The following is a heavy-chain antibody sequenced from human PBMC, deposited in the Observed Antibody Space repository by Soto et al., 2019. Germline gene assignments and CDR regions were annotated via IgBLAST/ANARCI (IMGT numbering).Heavy chain of an antibody. J-gene: IGHJ4*02. Sequence: PGGSLRLSCAASGFTFSNAWINWVRQAPGKGLEWIGSIYYSGSTYYHPSLKSRVTISVDTSKNQFSLKLSSVTAADTAVYYCARSALLNRSNKFDYWGQGTLVTVSS. CDR3: ARSALLNRSNKFDY. V-gene: IGHV4-38-2*01. CDR1: GFTFSNAW. CDR2: IYYSGST. D-gene: IGHD2-15*01.